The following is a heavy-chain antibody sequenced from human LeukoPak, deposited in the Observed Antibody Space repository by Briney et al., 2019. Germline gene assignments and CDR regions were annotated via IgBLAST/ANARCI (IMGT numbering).Heavy chain of an antibody. J-gene: IGHJ3*01. D-gene: IGHD2-2*02. Sequence: PGGSLRLSCAPSGFTFSSSGMHWVRQAPGKGLEWVAFIRHDGSEKHYADSVKGRFTISRDNSKNTLYLQMNSLRAEDTAVYYCAKRAAISSGYFDVWGQGTMVTVSS. CDR2: IRHDGSEK. CDR3: AKRAAISSGYFDV. CDR1: GFTFSSSG. V-gene: IGHV3-30*02.